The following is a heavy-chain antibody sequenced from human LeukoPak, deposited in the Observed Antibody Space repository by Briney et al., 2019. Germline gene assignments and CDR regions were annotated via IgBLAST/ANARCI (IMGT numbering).Heavy chain of an antibody. V-gene: IGHV3-43*01. D-gene: IGHD6-19*01. J-gene: IGHJ4*02. CDR2: ISWDGDTT. CDR1: GFTFDDYS. CDR3: AKDLGLLAVADPFDY. Sequence: PGGSLRLSCAASGFTFDDYSMHWVRQAPGKGLEWVSLISWDGDTTYYADSVKGRFTISRDNSKSSLYLQMDSLRTEDTALYYCAKDLGLLAVADPFDYWGQGTPVTVSS.